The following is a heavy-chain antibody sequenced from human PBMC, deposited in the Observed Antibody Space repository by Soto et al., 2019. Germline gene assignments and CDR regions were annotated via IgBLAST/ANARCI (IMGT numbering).Heavy chain of an antibody. D-gene: IGHD4-17*01. CDR1: GYTLTELS. CDR3: ATPEGNGDYHN. CDR2: FDPEDGET. Sequence: ASVKVSCKVSGYTLTELSMHWVRQAPGKGLEWMGGFDPEDGETIYAQKFQGRVTMTGDTSTDTAYMELSSLRSEDTAVYYCATPEGNGDYHNWGQGTLVTVSS. J-gene: IGHJ1*01. V-gene: IGHV1-24*01.